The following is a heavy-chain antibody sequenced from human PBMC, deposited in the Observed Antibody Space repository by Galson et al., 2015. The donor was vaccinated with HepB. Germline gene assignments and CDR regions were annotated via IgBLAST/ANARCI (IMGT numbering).Heavy chain of an antibody. CDR1: GFTFDDYT. Sequence: SLRLSCAASGFTFDDYTMHWVRQAPGKGLEWVSLISWDGGSTYYADSVKGRFTISGDNSKNSLYLQMNSLRTEDTALYYCAKDSPYSSGLDYWGQGTLVTVSS. CDR2: ISWDGGST. D-gene: IGHD6-19*01. J-gene: IGHJ4*02. CDR3: AKDSPYSSGLDY. V-gene: IGHV3-43*01.